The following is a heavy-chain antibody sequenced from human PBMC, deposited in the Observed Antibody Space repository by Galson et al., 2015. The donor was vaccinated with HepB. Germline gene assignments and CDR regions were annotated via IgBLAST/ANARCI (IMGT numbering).Heavy chain of an antibody. CDR3: AKEPAVAGNGFDY. J-gene: IGHJ4*02. Sequence: SLRLSCAASGFTYSSYAMGWVRQAPGKGLEWVSAITGSGGNTYYADSVKGRFTISRDNSKNTLYLQMNSLRAEDTAVYYCAKEPAVAGNGFDYWGQGTLVTVSS. CDR2: ITGSGGNT. V-gene: IGHV3-23*01. D-gene: IGHD6-19*01. CDR1: GFTYSSYA.